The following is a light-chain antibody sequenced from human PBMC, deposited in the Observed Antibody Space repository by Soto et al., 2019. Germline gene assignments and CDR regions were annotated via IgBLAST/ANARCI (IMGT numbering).Light chain of an antibody. V-gene: IGKV2-28*01. Sequence: IVMTQSPLSLPVTPGEPASISCKSSQSLLHSNGYNFLDWYLQKPGQSPQLLIYLGSNRASGVPDRLSGSGSGTDFTLKVSRVEVEDVGVYYCMQSLQIPLTFGQGTKLEIK. CDR2: LGS. CDR3: MQSLQIPLT. CDR1: QSLLHSNGYNF. J-gene: IGKJ2*01.